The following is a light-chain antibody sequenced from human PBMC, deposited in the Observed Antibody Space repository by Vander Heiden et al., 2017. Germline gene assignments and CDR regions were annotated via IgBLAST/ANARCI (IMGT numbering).Light chain of an antibody. Sequence: EIVLTPSPGTLSLSPGEGATLSCRASQSVDSSYLAWYQQKPCQAPRLLIYATSSRATDIPDRFSGSGSGTDFTLTISRLEPEDFAVYYCQHDADSPIYTFGQGTKLEIK. J-gene: IGKJ2*01. CDR3: QHDADSPIYT. CDR1: QSVDSSY. CDR2: ATS. V-gene: IGKV3-20*01.